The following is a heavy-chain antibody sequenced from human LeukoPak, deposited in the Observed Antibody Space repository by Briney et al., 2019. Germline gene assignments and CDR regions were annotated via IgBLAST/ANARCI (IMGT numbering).Heavy chain of an antibody. D-gene: IGHD2/OR15-2a*01. CDR2: IRSKAYGGTT. V-gene: IGHV3-49*03. CDR3: GRAGSFSPIEY. Sequence: GGSLRLSCTGSGLTFGDFGLSWFRQAPGKGLEWVGFIRSKAYGGTTEFAASVKGRFTLSIDDSKNSLYLQMNSLKTEDTALYYCGRAGSFSPIEYWGQGTLVTVSS. J-gene: IGHJ4*02. CDR1: GLTFGDFG.